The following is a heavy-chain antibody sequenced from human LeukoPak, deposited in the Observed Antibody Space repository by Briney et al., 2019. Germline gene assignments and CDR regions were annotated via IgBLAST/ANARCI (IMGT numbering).Heavy chain of an antibody. CDR2: IYPGDSDT. Sequence: GESLKISCKGSGYSFTSYWIGWVRQMPGKGLEWMGIIYPGDSDTRYSPSFQGQVTISADKSISTAYLQWSSLKASDTAMYYCARHMGSGYGGRGYSYGPDYWGQGTLVTVSS. CDR3: ARHMGSGYGGRGYSYGPDY. CDR1: GYSFTSYW. V-gene: IGHV5-51*01. D-gene: IGHD5-18*01. J-gene: IGHJ4*02.